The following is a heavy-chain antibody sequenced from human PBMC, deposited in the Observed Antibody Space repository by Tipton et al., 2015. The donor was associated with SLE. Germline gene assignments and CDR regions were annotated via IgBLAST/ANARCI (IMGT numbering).Heavy chain of an antibody. V-gene: IGHV4-34*01. J-gene: IGHJ6*02. CDR1: GGSFSGYY. D-gene: IGHD2-21*01. CDR3: ARSRGGPIVEMGMDV. CDR2: INHSGST. Sequence: TLSLTCAVYGGSFSGYYWSWIRQPPGKGLEWIGEINHSGSTNYNPSLKSRVTISVDTSKNQFSLKLSSATAADTAVYYCARSRGGPIVEMGMDVWGQGTTVTVSS.